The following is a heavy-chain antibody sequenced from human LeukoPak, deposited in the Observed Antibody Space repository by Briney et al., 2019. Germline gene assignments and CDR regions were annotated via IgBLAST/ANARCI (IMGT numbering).Heavy chain of an antibody. Sequence: ASVKVSCKASGYTFSDYYVHWVRQAPGQGLEWMGWIHPNGGDTIYAQKFQARVTMTTDTSISTAYMELFRLRSDDTAVYYCVRKRGVGVDANAFDVWGQGTMVTVSS. J-gene: IGHJ3*01. CDR2: IHPNGGDT. CDR3: VRKRGVGVDANAFDV. CDR1: GYTFSDYY. D-gene: IGHD3-3*01. V-gene: IGHV1-2*02.